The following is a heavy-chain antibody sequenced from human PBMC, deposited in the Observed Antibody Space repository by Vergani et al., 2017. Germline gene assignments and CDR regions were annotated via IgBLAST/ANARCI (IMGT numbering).Heavy chain of an antibody. CDR1: GFTFDDYA. V-gene: IGHV3-9*01. CDR3: VKDAGSYENFFDS. J-gene: IGHJ4*02. D-gene: IGHD1-26*01. CDR2: ISWNSGSI. Sequence: EVQLVESGGGLVQPGRSLRLSCAASGFTFDDYAMHWVRQAPGKGLEWVSGISWNSGSIGYADSVKGRFTISRDNAKNSLYLQMNSLRAEDTATYYCVKDAGSYENFFDSWGQGTLVTVSS.